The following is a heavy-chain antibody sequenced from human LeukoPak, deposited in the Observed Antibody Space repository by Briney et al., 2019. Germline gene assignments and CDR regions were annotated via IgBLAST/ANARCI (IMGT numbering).Heavy chain of an antibody. CDR1: GYSFTSYW. CDR3: SREVTMGRGARFLDY. D-gene: IGHD3-10*01. J-gene: IGHJ4*02. Sequence: GASLKISCKGSGYSFTSYWIGWVRRMPGKGLEWMGIIYPGDSDTTYSPSFQGQVTISADKSISTAYLHWSSLKASDTAMYYRSREVTMGRGARFLDYWGQGTLVTVSS. V-gene: IGHV5-51*01. CDR2: IYPGDSDT.